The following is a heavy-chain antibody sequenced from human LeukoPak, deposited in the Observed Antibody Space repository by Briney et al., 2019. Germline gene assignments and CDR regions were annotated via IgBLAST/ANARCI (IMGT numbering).Heavy chain of an antibody. CDR2: ICYSGST. D-gene: IGHD6-19*01. J-gene: IGHJ5*02. V-gene: IGHV4-59*01. CDR3: ARDRGYSSGWYWFDP. CDR1: GGSISSYY. Sequence: SLTXTXSGGSISSYYWSWIRQPPGKGLEWIGYICYSGSTNYNPSLKSRVTISVDTSKNQFSLKLSSVTAADTAVYYCARDRGYSSGWYWFDPWGQGTLVTVSS.